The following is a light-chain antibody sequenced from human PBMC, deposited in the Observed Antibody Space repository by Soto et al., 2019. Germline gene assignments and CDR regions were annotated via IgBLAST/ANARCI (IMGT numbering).Light chain of an antibody. CDR1: QSISSSY. Sequence: EIVLTQSPVTLSLSPGERATLSCRASQSISSSYLAWYQQKPGQAPRLLIYAASTRATGIPDNFSGSGSGTDFTLTISRLEPEDFAVYYCQQYGSSLWTFGQGTKVDIK. CDR3: QQYGSSLWT. V-gene: IGKV3-20*01. CDR2: AAS. J-gene: IGKJ1*01.